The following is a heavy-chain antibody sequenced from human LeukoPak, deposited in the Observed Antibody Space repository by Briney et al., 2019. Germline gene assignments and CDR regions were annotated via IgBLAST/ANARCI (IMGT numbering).Heavy chain of an antibody. Sequence: PGGSLRLSCAASGFTVSRYYMSWVRQAPGKGLEWVSVIYSGGSTYYADSVKGQFTISRDNSKNSLYLQMNTLRVEDTAVYYCAREGAVSGENWFDPWGQGTLVTVSS. CDR3: AREGAVSGENWFDP. CDR2: IYSGGST. CDR1: GFTVSRYY. J-gene: IGHJ5*02. D-gene: IGHD6-13*01. V-gene: IGHV3-53*01.